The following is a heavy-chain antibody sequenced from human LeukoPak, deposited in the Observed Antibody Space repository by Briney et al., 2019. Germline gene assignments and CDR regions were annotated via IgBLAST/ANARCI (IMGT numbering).Heavy chain of an antibody. CDR2: INPSGGST. CDR3: ARPDIAAAGTGSHAFNY. CDR1: GYTFTSYY. Sequence: WASVKVSCKAPGYTFTSYYMHWVRQAPGQGLEWMGIINPSGGSTSYAQKFQGRVTMTRDTSTSTVYMELSSLRSEDTAVYYCARPDIAAAGTGSHAFNYWGQGTLVTVSS. V-gene: IGHV1-46*01. J-gene: IGHJ4*02. D-gene: IGHD6-13*01.